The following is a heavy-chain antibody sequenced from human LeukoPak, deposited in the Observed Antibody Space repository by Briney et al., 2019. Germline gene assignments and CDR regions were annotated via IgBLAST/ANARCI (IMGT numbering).Heavy chain of an antibody. V-gene: IGHV1-46*01. D-gene: IGHD4/OR15-4a*01. CDR2: INPSGGST. Sequence: ASVKVSCKASGYTFTNYYIHWVRPAPGQGLEWMGIINPSGGSTDYAQKFQGRVTMTRDTSTSTVYMELSSLRSEDTAVYYCAKATWYGGNPSGAFDIWGQGTMLTVSS. CDR3: AKATWYGGNPSGAFDI. CDR1: GYTFTNYY. J-gene: IGHJ3*02.